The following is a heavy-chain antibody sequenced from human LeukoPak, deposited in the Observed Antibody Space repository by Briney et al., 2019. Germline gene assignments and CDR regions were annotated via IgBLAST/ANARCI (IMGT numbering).Heavy chain of an antibody. V-gene: IGHV3-49*03. CDR1: GFTFGDYA. Sequence: EPGGSLRLSCTASGFTFGDYAMSWFRQAPGKGLEWVGFIRSKAYGGTTEYAASAKGRFTISRDDSKSIAYLQMNSLKTEDTAVYYCTRDLYPPGSSPYYFDYWGQGTLVTVSS. D-gene: IGHD6-6*01. CDR3: TRDLYPPGSSPYYFDY. CDR2: IRSKAYGGTT. J-gene: IGHJ4*02.